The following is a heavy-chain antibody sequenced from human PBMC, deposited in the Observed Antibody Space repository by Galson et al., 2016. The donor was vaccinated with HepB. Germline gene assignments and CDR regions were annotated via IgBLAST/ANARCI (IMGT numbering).Heavy chain of an antibody. CDR1: GFVFNSYA. D-gene: IGHD4-17*01. V-gene: IGHV3-23*01. J-gene: IGHJ6*02. Sequence: SLRLSCAASGFVFNSYALTWVRQAPGKGLVWVAAISGSGGHSYNADPVXGXFTISRDNSNTRLYLQSSALTAEDTADYFCAKALLRRSDYGDYGFMAVWGPGTTVTVS. CDR3: AKALLRRSDYGDYGFMAV. CDR2: ISGSGGHS.